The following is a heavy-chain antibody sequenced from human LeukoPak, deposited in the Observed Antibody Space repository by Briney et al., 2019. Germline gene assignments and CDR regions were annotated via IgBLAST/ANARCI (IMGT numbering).Heavy chain of an antibody. V-gene: IGHV3-15*05. CDR1: GFTFSSSW. Sequence: GGSLRLSCAASGFTFSSSWMSWVRQAPGKGLEWVAHIKSKTAGGTTDYAEPVKGRFSISRDDSKDTVSLETNSLKTEDTAVYYCVTEYYGAYNYWGRGTLVTVSS. D-gene: IGHD4-17*01. J-gene: IGHJ4*02. CDR3: VTEYYGAYNY. CDR2: IKSKTAGGTT.